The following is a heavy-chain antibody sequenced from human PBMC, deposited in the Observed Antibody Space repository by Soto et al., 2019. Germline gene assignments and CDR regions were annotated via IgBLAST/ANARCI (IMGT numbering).Heavy chain of an antibody. J-gene: IGHJ3*01. D-gene: IGHD1-26*01. CDR3: ARGDRGAFDL. CDR2: IHNDGSRT. Sequence: EVQLVESGGGLVQPGESLRLSCAASGFTFSYYWMHWVRQTPGKGLLWVSHIHNDGSRTTYADSVKGRFTISRDNARNTVYWQMNSLRDDDTAVYYCARGDRGAFDLWGQGTAVTVSS. CDR1: GFTFSYYW. V-gene: IGHV3-74*03.